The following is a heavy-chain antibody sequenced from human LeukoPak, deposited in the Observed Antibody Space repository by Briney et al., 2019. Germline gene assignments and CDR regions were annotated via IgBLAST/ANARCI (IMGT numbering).Heavy chain of an antibody. V-gene: IGHV3-30-3*01. CDR2: VSYDGSKK. CDR3: ASPSSYVVDGTFDY. J-gene: IGHJ4*02. CDR1: KFTFSTYA. D-gene: IGHD2-2*01. Sequence: GGSLRLSCAASKFTFSTYAMHWVRQAPGKALEWVAVVSYDGSKKYFADSVKGRFTISRDNAKNSLYLQMNSLRAEDTAVYYCASPSSYVVDGTFDYWGQGTLVTVSS.